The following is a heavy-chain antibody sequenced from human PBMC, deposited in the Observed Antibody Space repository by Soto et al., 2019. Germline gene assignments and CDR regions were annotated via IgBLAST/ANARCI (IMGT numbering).Heavy chain of an antibody. J-gene: IGHJ4*02. CDR1: GGSISSSSYY. V-gene: IGHV4-39*01. D-gene: IGHD6-19*01. CDR2: IYYSGST. Sequence: QLQLQESGPGLVKPSETLSLTCTVSGGSISSSSYYWGWIRQPPGKGLEWIGSIYYSGSTYYNPSLKSRVTISVDTSKNQFSLKLSSVTAADTAVYYCARPSSGWVVPFDYWGQGTLVTVSS. CDR3: ARPSSGWVVPFDY.